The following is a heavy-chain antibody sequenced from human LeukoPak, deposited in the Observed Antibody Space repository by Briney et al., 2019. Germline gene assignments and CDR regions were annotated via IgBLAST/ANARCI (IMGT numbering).Heavy chain of an antibody. CDR2: ISYDGRSQ. V-gene: IGHV3-30*04. D-gene: IGHD3-16*02. Sequence: PGGSLRLSCAASGFTFSNFAMHWVRQAPGKGLEWVALISYDGRSQYYADFVKGRFTISRDSSKSTLYLQMSSPRTEDTAVYYCARGGYVWGSYRLDYWGQGTLVTVSS. CDR3: ARGGYVWGSYRLDY. J-gene: IGHJ4*02. CDR1: GFTFSNFA.